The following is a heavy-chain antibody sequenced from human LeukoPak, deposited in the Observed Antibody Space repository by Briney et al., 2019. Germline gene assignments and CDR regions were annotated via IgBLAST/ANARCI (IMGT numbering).Heavy chain of an antibody. CDR1: GFTFSSYA. Sequence: GRSLRLSCAASGFTFSSYAMHWVRQAPGKGLEWVAVISYDGSNKYYADSVKGRFTISRDNSKNTLYLQLNSPRAEDTAVYYCARDESSGYSYGTYYYYGMDVWGQGTTVTVSS. J-gene: IGHJ6*02. D-gene: IGHD5-18*01. V-gene: IGHV3-30-3*01. CDR2: ISYDGSNK. CDR3: ARDESSGYSYGTYYYYGMDV.